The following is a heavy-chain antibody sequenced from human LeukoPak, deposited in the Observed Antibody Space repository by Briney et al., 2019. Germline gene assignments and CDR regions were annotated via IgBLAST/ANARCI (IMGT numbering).Heavy chain of an antibody. V-gene: IGHV3-9*03. D-gene: IGHD3-16*01. CDR3: AKDAGDLTYYFDY. CDR2: ISWNSGSI. J-gene: IGHJ4*02. Sequence: GGSLRLSCAASGFTFDDYAMHWVRQAPGKGLEWVSGISWNSGSIGYADSVKGRFTISRDNAKNSLYLKMNSLRAEDMALYYCAKDAGDLTYYFDYWGQGTLVTVSS. CDR1: GFTFDDYA.